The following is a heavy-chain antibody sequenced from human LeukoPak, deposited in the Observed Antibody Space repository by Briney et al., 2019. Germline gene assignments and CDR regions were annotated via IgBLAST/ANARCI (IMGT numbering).Heavy chain of an antibody. V-gene: IGHV3-73*01. D-gene: IGHD5-12*01. J-gene: IGHJ5*02. Sequence: GGSLKLSCAASGFTFSGSAMHWVRQASGKGLEWVGRIRSNANSYATAYATSVKGRFTISRDDSKNTAYLQMNSLKTEDTAVYYCSQYSGAPSWGQGTLVTVSS. CDR2: IRSNANSYAT. CDR3: SQYSGAPS. CDR1: GFTFSGSA.